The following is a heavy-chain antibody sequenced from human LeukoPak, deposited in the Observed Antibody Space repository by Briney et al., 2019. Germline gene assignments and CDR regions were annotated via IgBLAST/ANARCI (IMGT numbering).Heavy chain of an antibody. J-gene: IGHJ4*02. CDR2: IYHSGNT. V-gene: IGHV4-4*02. Sequence: PSGTLSLTCAVSGDSINSSNWWNWVRQPPGQGLEWIAEIYHSGNTNYNPSLKSRVTISLDTSKNQFSLKLSSVTAADTAVYYCARAILSGYPDSWGQGTLVIVFS. CDR3: ARAILSGYPDS. CDR1: GDSINSSNW. D-gene: IGHD3-3*01.